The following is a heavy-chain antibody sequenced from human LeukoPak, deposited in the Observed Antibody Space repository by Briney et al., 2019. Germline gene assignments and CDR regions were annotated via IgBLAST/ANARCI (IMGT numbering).Heavy chain of an antibody. J-gene: IGHJ5*02. CDR1: GGSISSYF. CDR3: ASRTLGGGWFYP. CDR2: IYYSGST. V-gene: IGHV4-59*01. D-gene: IGHD1-26*01. Sequence: PSETLSLTCTVPGGSISSYFWTWLRQPPGKGLEWIGYIYYSGSTNYNPSLKSRVTISVDTSKNQFSLKLSSVTAADTAVYYCASRTLGGGWFYPWGQGTLVTVSS.